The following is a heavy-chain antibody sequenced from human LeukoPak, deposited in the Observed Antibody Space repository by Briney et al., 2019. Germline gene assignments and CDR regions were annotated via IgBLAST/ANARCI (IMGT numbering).Heavy chain of an antibody. CDR2: LPNSGNT. CDR3: ARTYYYGSVRYFDY. D-gene: IGHD3-10*01. Sequence: SETLSLTCTFSGGSISRYYWTWIPQPRGRGVGWIGYLPNSGNTNYNPSLQSRLTMSVSSSNNQFSLKLTSVTAADTAVYYCARTYYYGSVRYFDYWGQGTQVTDSS. J-gene: IGHJ4*02. V-gene: IGHV4-59*13. CDR1: GGSISRYY.